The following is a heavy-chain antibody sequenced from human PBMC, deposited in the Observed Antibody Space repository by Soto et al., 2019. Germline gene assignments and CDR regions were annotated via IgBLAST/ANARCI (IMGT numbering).Heavy chain of an antibody. CDR3: AKLVVPAAMDYYYYYYMDV. D-gene: IGHD2-2*01. V-gene: IGHV4-59*01. CDR2: IYYSGST. J-gene: IGHJ6*03. Sequence: PSETLSLTCTVSGGSISSYYWSWIRQPPWKGLEWIGYIYYSGSTNYNPSLKSRVTVSVDTSKNQFSLKLSSVTAADTAVYYCAKLVVPAAMDYYYYYYMDVWGKGTTVTVS. CDR1: GGSISSYY.